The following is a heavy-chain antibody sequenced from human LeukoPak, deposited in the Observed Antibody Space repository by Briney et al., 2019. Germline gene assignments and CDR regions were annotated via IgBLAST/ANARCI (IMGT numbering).Heavy chain of an antibody. J-gene: IGHJ5*02. CDR1: GGSISDSY. V-gene: IGHV4-59*01. D-gene: IGHD5-12*01. CDR3: ARGGYMSNWFEH. CDR2: IHDSGIT. Sequence: PSETPSLTCTVSGGSISDSYWSWIRQPPGKGLEWIGKIHDSGITNYNPSLKSRVTFSVDTSKKQFSLNLNSVTAADTAVYYCARGGYMSNWFEHWGQGTPVTVSS.